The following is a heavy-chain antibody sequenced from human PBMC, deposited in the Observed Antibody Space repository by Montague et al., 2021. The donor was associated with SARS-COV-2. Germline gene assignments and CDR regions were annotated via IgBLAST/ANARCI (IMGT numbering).Heavy chain of an antibody. CDR1: GVSVSNRYTH. Sequence: SETLSLTCTVSGVSVSNRYTHWSWIRQSPGKGLEWIGHIDYGGSPNYSPSLHSRVTISLDTSKNQLSLRLNSAIAADTAVYYCATYWQGGSGRGSWGQGTLVTVSS. D-gene: IGHD3-10*01. V-gene: IGHV4-61*01. CDR2: IDYGGSP. CDR3: ATYWQGGSGRGS. J-gene: IGHJ5*02.